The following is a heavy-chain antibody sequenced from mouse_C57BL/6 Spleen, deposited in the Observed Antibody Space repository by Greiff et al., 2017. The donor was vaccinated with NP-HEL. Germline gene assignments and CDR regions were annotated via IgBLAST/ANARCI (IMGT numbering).Heavy chain of an antibody. CDR1: GYTFTSYW. V-gene: IGHV1-69*01. Sequence: QVQLKQPGAELVMPGASVKLSCTASGYTFTSYWMHWVKQRPGQGLEWIGEIDPSDSYTNYNQKFKGKSTLTVDKSSSTAYMQLSSLTYEDSAVYCCAFYGNYDVPLAYWGQGTLVTVSA. CDR2: IDPSDSYT. CDR3: AFYGNYDVPLAY. D-gene: IGHD2-1*01. J-gene: IGHJ3*01.